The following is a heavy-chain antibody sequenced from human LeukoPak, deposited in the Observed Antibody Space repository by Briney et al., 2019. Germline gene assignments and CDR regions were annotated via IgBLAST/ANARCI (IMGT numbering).Heavy chain of an antibody. CDR1: GGSFSGYY. J-gene: IGHJ5*02. Sequence: SETLSLTCAVYGGSFSGYYWSWIRQPPGKGLEWIGEINHSGSTNYNPSLKSRVTISVDTSKNQSSLKLSSVTAADTAVYYCARRYYGSGTNWFDPWGQGTLVTVSS. D-gene: IGHD3-10*01. CDR3: ARRYYGSGTNWFDP. V-gene: IGHV4-34*01. CDR2: INHSGST.